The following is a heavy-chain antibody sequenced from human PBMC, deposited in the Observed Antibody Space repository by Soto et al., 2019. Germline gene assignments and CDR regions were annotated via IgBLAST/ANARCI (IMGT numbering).Heavy chain of an antibody. V-gene: IGHV1-3*01. J-gene: IGHJ4*02. CDR3: ARLAGGNYYDSSGPYYFDY. CDR1: GYTFTSYA. D-gene: IGHD3-22*01. CDR2: INAGNGNT. Sequence: ASVKVSCKASGYTFTSYAMHWVRQAPGQRLEWMGWINAGNGNTKYSQKFQGRVTITRDTSASTAYMELSSLRSEDTAVYYCARLAGGNYYDSSGPYYFDYWGQGTLVTVSS.